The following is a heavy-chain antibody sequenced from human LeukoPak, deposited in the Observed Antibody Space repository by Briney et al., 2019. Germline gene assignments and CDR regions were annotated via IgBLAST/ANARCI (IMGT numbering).Heavy chain of an antibody. Sequence: GASVKVSCKASGYTFTSYDINWVRQATGQGLEWMGWMNPNSGNTGYAQKFQGRVTMTRNTSISTAYMELSSLRSEDTAVYYCARGFSILIAAALGYWGQGTLVTVSS. V-gene: IGHV1-8*01. J-gene: IGHJ4*02. CDR1: GYTFTSYD. CDR2: MNPNSGNT. CDR3: ARGFSILIAAALGY. D-gene: IGHD6-13*01.